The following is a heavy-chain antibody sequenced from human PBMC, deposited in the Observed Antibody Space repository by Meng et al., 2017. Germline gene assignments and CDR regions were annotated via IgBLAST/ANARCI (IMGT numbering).Heavy chain of an antibody. V-gene: IGHV3-23*04. D-gene: IGHD3-10*01. CDR2: ISGSGGST. Sequence: VQLVQAGAWLKKPGASLKVSCSSSGFTFSSYAMSWVRQAPGKGLGWVSAISGSGGSTYYADSVKGRFTISRDNSKNTLYLKMNSLRAEDTAVYYCAKAVDGWFGELRDNWFDPWGQGTLVTVSS. J-gene: IGHJ5*02. CDR1: GFTFSSYA. CDR3: AKAVDGWFGELRDNWFDP.